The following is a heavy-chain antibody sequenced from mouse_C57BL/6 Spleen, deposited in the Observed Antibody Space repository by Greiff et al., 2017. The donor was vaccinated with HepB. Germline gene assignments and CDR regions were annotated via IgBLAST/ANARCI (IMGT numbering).Heavy chain of an antibody. D-gene: IGHD1-1*01. CDR2: IDPETGGT. Sequence: QVQLQQSGAELVRPGASVTLSCKASGYTFTDYEMHWVKQTPVHGLEWIGAIDPETGGTAYNQKFKGKAILTADKSSSTAYMELRSLTSEDSAVYYCTGNDGSSFWYFDVWGTGTTVTVSS. CDR1: GYTFTDYE. V-gene: IGHV1-15*01. J-gene: IGHJ1*03. CDR3: TGNDGSSFWYFDV.